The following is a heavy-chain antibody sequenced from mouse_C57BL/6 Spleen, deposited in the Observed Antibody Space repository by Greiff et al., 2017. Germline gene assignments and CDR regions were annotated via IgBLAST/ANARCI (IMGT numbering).Heavy chain of an antibody. CDR3: ARRAYGSSYDAMDY. CDR2: IDPANGNT. Sequence: EVTLMESVAELVRPGASVKLSCTASGFNIKNTYMHWVKQRPEQGLEWIGRIDPANGNTKYAPQLQGKATITADTSSNTASLQLGSLTSEDTAIYYFARRAYGSSYDAMDYWGQGTSVTVSS. V-gene: IGHV14-3*01. J-gene: IGHJ4*01. D-gene: IGHD1-1*01. CDR1: GFNIKNTY.